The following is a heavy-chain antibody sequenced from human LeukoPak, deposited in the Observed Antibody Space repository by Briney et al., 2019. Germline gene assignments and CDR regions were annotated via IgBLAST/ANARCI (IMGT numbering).Heavy chain of an antibody. D-gene: IGHD6-13*01. J-gene: IGHJ4*02. V-gene: IGHV4-59*12. CDR2: IYYSGST. Sequence: SETLSLTCTVSGGSIGTYYWSWIRQPPGKGLEWIGYIYYSGSTNYNPSLKSRVTISVDKSKNQFSLKLSSVTAADTAVYYCARLQTGYSSSWNDYWGQGTLVTVSS. CDR1: GGSIGTYY. CDR3: ARLQTGYSSSWNDY.